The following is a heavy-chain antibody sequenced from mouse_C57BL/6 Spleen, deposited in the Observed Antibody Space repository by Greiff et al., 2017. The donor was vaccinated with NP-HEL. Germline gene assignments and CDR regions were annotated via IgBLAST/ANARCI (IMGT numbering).Heavy chain of an antibody. CDR2: ISSGGDYI. V-gene: IGHV5-9-1*02. Sequence: EVMLVESGEGLVKPGGSLKLSCAASGFTFSSYAMSWVRQTPEKRLEWVAYISSGGDYIYYADTVKGRFTISRDNARNTLYLQMSSLKSEDTAMYYCTRDLLGAWFAYWGQGTLVTVSA. CDR3: TRDLLGAWFAY. D-gene: IGHD2-1*01. J-gene: IGHJ3*01. CDR1: GFTFSSYA.